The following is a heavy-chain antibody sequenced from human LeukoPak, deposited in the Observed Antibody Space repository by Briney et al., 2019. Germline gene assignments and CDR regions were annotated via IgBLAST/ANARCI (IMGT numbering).Heavy chain of an antibody. Sequence: GGSLRLSCAASGFTFSSYSMNWVRQAPGKGLEWVSYISSSSSTIYYADSVKGRFTISRDNAKNSLYLQMNSLRAEDTAVYYCARDGDPYNWNDALVAFDIWGQGTMVTVSS. CDR3: ARDGDPYNWNDALVAFDI. J-gene: IGHJ3*02. CDR1: GFTFSSYS. V-gene: IGHV3-48*01. D-gene: IGHD1-1*01. CDR2: ISSSSSTI.